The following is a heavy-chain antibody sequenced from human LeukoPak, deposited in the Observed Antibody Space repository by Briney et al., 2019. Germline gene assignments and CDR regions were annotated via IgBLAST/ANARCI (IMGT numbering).Heavy chain of an antibody. V-gene: IGHV4-38-2*02. CDR2: IYHSGST. J-gene: IGHJ4*02. Sequence: SETLSLTCTVSGYSISSGHYWGWIRHPPGKGLEWIGNIYHSGSTYYNPSLKSRVTISVDTCKNQFSLKLSSVTAADTAVYYCAREWSGVAGIPSYWGQGTLVTVSS. D-gene: IGHD6-19*01. CDR3: AREWSGVAGIPSY. CDR1: GYSISSGHY.